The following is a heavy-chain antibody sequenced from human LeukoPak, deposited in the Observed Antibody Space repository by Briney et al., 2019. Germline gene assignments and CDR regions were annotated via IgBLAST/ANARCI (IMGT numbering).Heavy chain of an antibody. CDR3: AKSGLFYDFWSGQPD. Sequence: SETLSLTCSVSGGSVRSCYWSWIRQPPGKGLEWIGYIHYSGSTNYNPSLKSRVIISIDTSKDEFSLKLSSVTAADTAVYYCAKSGLFYDFWSGQPDWGQGVLVTVSS. CDR2: IHYSGST. V-gene: IGHV4-59*08. CDR1: GGSVRSCY. J-gene: IGHJ4*02. D-gene: IGHD3-3*01.